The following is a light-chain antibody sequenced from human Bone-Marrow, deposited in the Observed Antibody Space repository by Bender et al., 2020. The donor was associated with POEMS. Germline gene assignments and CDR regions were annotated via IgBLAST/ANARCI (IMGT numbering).Light chain of an antibody. CDR1: SSNIGTNT. J-gene: IGLJ3*02. CDR3: AAWDDSLNGRV. V-gene: IGLV1-44*01. CDR2: GND. Sequence: QSVVTQPPSLSEAPRQRVTISCSGSSSNIGTNTVNWYQQRPGTAPKHLIYGNDQRPSGVPDRFSGSKSGTSASLAISGLQSEDEADYHCAAWDDSLNGRVFGGGTKLTVL.